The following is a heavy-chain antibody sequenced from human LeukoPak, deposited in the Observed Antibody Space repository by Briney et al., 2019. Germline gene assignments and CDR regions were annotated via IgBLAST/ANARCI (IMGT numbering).Heavy chain of an antibody. CDR3: ARVVRYYDSSGYRPYYFDY. J-gene: IGHJ4*02. CDR1: GYTFTSYG. CDR2: ISAYNGNT. D-gene: IGHD3-22*01. Sequence: GASVKVSCKASGYTFTSYGISWVRQAPGQGLEWMGWISAYNGNTNYAQKLQGRVTMTTDTSTSTAYMELRSLRSDDTAVYYCARVVRYYDSSGYRPYYFDYWGQGTLVTVSS. V-gene: IGHV1-18*01.